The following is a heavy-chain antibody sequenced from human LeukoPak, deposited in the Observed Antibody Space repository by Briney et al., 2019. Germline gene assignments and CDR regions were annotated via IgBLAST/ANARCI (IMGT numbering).Heavy chain of an antibody. CDR1: GDSFSSYP. V-gene: IGHV1-69*01. J-gene: IGHJ4*02. CDR3: ARSQYQLLYPHY. CDR2: IIPMFATP. D-gene: IGHD2-2*02. Sequence: GASVKVSCKASGDSFSSYPISWVRQAPGQGLEWMGGIIPMFATPSYAQEFQGRVTITADESTSTAYMELSSLRSEDTAVYYCARSQYQLLYPHYWGQGTLVTVSS.